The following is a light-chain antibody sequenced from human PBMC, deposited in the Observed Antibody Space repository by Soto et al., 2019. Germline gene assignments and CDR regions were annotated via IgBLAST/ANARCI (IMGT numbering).Light chain of an antibody. CDR3: GTWDNSLSAVV. Sequence: QAVLTQPPSVSAAPGQRVTISCSGSSSNIGDNYVSWYQQLPGAAPKLLIYDNNKRPSGIPDRFSGSESGTSAALGITGLQTGDEADYYCGTWDNSLSAVVFGGGTKLTVL. J-gene: IGLJ2*01. V-gene: IGLV1-51*01. CDR2: DNN. CDR1: SSNIGDNY.